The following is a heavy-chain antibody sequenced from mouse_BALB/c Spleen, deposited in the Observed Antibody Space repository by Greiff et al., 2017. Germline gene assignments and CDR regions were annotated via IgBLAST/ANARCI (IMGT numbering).Heavy chain of an antibody. D-gene: IGHD1-1*01. J-gene: IGHJ3*01. Sequence: EVKLVESGGGLVKPGGSLKLSCAASGFTFSSYAMSWVRQTPEKRLEWVATISSGGSYTYYPDSVKGRFTISRDNAKNTLYLQMSSLRSEDTAMYYCARQGRDYGSIFAYWGQGTLVTVSA. CDR2: ISSGGSYT. V-gene: IGHV5-9-3*01. CDR3: ARQGRDYGSIFAY. CDR1: GFTFSSYA.